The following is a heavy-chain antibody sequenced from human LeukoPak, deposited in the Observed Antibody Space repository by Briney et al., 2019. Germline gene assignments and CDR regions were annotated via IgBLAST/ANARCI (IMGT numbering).Heavy chain of an antibody. D-gene: IGHD3-22*01. CDR1: GFTFSNYA. Sequence: GGSLRLSCAASGFTFSNYAMSWVRQAPGKGLEWASSISDSGGSTYYADSVKGRFTISRDNSKNTLYLQMNSLRAEDTAVYYCAKEMAYYYDSSGPLYWGQGTLVTVSS. CDR3: AKEMAYYYDSSGPLY. J-gene: IGHJ4*02. CDR2: ISDSGGST. V-gene: IGHV3-23*01.